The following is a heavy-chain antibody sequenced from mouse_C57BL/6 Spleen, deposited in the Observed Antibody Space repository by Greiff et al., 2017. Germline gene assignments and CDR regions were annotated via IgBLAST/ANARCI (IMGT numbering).Heavy chain of an antibody. CDR2: IDPENGDT. D-gene: IGHD2-4*01. Sequence: EVKLMESGAELVRPGASVKLSCTASGFNIKDDYMHWVKQRPEQGLEWIGLIDPENGDTEYASKFQGKATITADTSSNTAYLQLSSLTSEDTAVYYCTTWDYEYDPYAMDYWGQGTSVTVSS. CDR3: TTWDYEYDPYAMDY. J-gene: IGHJ4*01. V-gene: IGHV14-4*01. CDR1: GFNIKDDY.